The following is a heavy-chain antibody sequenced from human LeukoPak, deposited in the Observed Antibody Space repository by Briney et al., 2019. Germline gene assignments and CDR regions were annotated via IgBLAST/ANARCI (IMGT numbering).Heavy chain of an antibody. V-gene: IGHV3-48*01. CDR1: GFSFSNYG. CDR2: ISSSSSTI. Sequence: GGSLRLSCAASGFSFSNYGMNWVRQAPEKGLDWVSYISSSSSTIYYADSVKGRFTISRDNAKNSLYLQMNSLRAEDTALYYCAKDNMVGYYFDYWGQGTLVTVSS. CDR3: AKDNMVGYYFDY. D-gene: IGHD4/OR15-4a*01. J-gene: IGHJ4*02.